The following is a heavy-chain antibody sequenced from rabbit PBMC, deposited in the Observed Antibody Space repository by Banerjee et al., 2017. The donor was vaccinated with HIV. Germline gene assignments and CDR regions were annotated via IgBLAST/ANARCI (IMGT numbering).Heavy chain of an antibody. CDR2: IYAGSVDSI. CDR1: GFSFSYDYY. D-gene: IGHD4-2*01. CDR3: ARRYGGTDYPYNLNL. Sequence: QSLEESGGGLVKPGASLTLTCTASGFSFSYDYYMCWVRQAPGKGLEWIACIYAGSVDSIAYATWAKGRFTISKPSSTTVTLQMTGLTAADTATYFCARRYGGTDYPYNLNLWGQGTLVTVS. J-gene: IGHJ3*01. V-gene: IGHV1S40*01.